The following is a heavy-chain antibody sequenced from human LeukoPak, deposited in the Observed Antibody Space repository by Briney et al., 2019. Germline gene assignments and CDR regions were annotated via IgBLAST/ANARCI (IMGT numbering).Heavy chain of an antibody. CDR2: ISSSSSYI. J-gene: IGHJ4*02. CDR1: GFTFSSYS. D-gene: IGHD6-6*01. Sequence: GGSLRLSCAASGFTFSSYSMNWVRQAPGKGLEWVSSISSSSSYIYYADSVKGRFTISRDNAKNTLYLQMNSLRAEDTAVYYCATIAARPPTSDYWGQGTLVTVSS. V-gene: IGHV3-21*01. CDR3: ATIAARPPTSDY.